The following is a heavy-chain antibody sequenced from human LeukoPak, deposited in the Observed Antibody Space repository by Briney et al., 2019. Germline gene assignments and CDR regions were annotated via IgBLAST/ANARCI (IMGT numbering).Heavy chain of an antibody. D-gene: IGHD4-17*01. CDR2: INSDGSKT. CDR3: AKHYDDFTSFFDS. J-gene: IGHJ4*02. V-gene: IGHV3-74*01. Sequence: GGSLRLSCAASGFSFSSYWMHWVRQAPGKGPVWVSSINSDGSKTTYADSVKGRFTISRDNSKNTLSLQVNSLRAEDTAVYYCAKHYDDFTSFFDSWGQGTVVTVSS. CDR1: GFSFSSYW.